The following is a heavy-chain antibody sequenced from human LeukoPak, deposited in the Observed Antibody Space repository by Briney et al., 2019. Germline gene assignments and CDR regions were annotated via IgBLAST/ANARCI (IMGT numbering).Heavy chain of an antibody. D-gene: IGHD4-23*01. V-gene: IGHV4-59*01. CDR3: AREVVDGGNDY. CDR2: TYYSGST. Sequence: SETLSLTCTVSGGSISSYYWSWIRQPPGKGLEWIGYTYYSGSTNYNPSLKSRVTISVDTSKNQFSLKLSSVTAADTAVYYCAREVVDGGNDYWGQGTLVTVSS. CDR1: GGSISSYY. J-gene: IGHJ4*02.